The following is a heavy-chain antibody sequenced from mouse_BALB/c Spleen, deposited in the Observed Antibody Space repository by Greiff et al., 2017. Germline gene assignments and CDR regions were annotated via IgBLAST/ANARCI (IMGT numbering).Heavy chain of an antibody. CDR1: GFNIKDTY. V-gene: IGHV14-3*02. Sequence: EVQLQQSGAELVKPGASVKLSCTASGFNIKDTYMHWVKQRPEQGLEWIGRIDPANGDTKYDPKFQGKATITADTSSNTAYLQLSSLTSEDTAVYYCARFLLRLRYFDVWGAGTTVTVSS. D-gene: IGHD1-2*01. CDR2: IDPANGDT. J-gene: IGHJ1*01. CDR3: ARFLLRLRYFDV.